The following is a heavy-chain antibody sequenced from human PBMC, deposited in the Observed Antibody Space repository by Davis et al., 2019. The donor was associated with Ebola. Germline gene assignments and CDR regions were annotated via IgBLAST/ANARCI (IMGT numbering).Heavy chain of an antibody. V-gene: IGHV7-4-1*04. CDR1: GGTFSSFA. CDR2: INTNTGKP. Sequence: ASVKVSCKASGGTFSSFAISWVRQAPGQGLEWMGWINTNTGKPTYAKGFTGRFVFSLDTTVNMAYLLINSLKTEDAAVYYCATLPDVWGQGTMVTVSS. J-gene: IGHJ3*01. CDR3: ATLPDV.